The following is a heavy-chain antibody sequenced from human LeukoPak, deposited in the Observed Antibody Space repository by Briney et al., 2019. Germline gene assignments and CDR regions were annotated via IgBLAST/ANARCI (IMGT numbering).Heavy chain of an antibody. V-gene: IGHV3-74*01. D-gene: IGHD3-22*01. CDR2: IISDGSYT. Sequence: GGSLRLSCAGSGLTLSGYWMHWVRQAPGKGLVWVSRIISDGSYTSYADSVKGRFTISRDNAKNTLYLQMNSLRAEDTAVYYCAKDIYYYESSGYSFDLWGRGTLVTVSS. CDR1: GLTLSGYW. J-gene: IGHJ2*01. CDR3: AKDIYYYESSGYSFDL.